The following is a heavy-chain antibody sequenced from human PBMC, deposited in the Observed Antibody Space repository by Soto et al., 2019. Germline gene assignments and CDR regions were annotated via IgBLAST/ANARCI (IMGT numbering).Heavy chain of an antibody. V-gene: IGHV3-15*07. CDR3: TTDPGSYRDYLPPCYYDMDV. Sequence: EVQLVESGGGLVKPGGSLRLSCAASGFTFSNAWMNWVRQAPGKGLEWVGRIKSETDGGKTDYAAPGKVRFTIARDDSKNTLHLQMNSLKAEDTAVYDCTTDPGSYRDYLPPCYYDMDVWLQGTPVTV. D-gene: IGHD4-17*01. J-gene: IGHJ6*01. CDR1: GFTFSNAW. CDR2: IKSETDGGKT.